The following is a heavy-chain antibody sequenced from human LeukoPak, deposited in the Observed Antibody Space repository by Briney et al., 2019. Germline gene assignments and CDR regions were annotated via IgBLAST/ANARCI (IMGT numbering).Heavy chain of an antibody. Sequence: ASVKVSCKASGYTFTSYGISWVRQAPGQGLEWMGWISAYNGNTNYAQKLQGRVTMTTDTSTSTAYMELRSLRSDDTAVYYCARGQDCGDYDNAFDIWGQGTMVTVSS. V-gene: IGHV1-18*01. J-gene: IGHJ3*02. D-gene: IGHD4-17*01. CDR2: ISAYNGNT. CDR3: ARGQDCGDYDNAFDI. CDR1: GYTFTSYG.